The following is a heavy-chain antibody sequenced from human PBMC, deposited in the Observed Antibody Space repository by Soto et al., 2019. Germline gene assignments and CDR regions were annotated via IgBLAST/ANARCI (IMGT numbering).Heavy chain of an antibody. J-gene: IGHJ6*02. CDR1: GGNFSNYA. D-gene: IGHD2-21*01. Sequence: QVQLVQSGAEVKKPGSSLKVSCKASGGNFSNYAISWVRQAPGQGLEWMGGIISIFHSVLYAQQFQVRVTITADEATGTAYMELSSLTSDDTAVYSCARDEAPIPLYYHFNMDVWGQGTTVTVSS. V-gene: IGHV1-69*12. CDR3: ARDEAPIPLYYHFNMDV. CDR2: IISIFHSV.